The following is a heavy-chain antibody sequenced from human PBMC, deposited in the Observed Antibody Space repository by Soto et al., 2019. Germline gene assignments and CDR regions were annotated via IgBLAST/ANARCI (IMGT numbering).Heavy chain of an antibody. CDR3: TLGLSGDVPQEYFQH. V-gene: IGHV3-30-3*01. D-gene: IGHD3-16*01. CDR1: GFTFSSYA. Sequence: QVQLVESGGGVVQPGRSLRLSCAASGFTFSSYAMHWVRQAPGKGLEWVAGISYDGSNKYYADSVKGRFTISRDNSKNPLYRQMNSLRAEDTAVYSCTLGLSGDVPQEYFQHWGQGTLVTVSS. J-gene: IGHJ1*01. CDR2: ISYDGSNK.